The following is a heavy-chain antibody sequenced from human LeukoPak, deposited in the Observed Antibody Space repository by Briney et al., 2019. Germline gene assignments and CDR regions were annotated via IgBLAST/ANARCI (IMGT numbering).Heavy chain of an antibody. CDR1: GGSFSGYY. J-gene: IGHJ6*02. CDR2: INTCGSI. V-gene: IGHV4-34*01. Sequence: PSETLSLTSAVHGGSFSGYYWSWIPQPPGKGLEWSGGINTCGSIISNPSLKSRVTISLDTYKNQFSLKLSSVTAADTAVYYCATTRITMVRGADYGMDVWGQGTTVTVSS. CDR3: ATTRITMVRGADYGMDV. D-gene: IGHD3-10*01.